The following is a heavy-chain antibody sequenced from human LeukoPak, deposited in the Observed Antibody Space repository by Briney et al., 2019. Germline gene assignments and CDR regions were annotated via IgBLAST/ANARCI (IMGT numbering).Heavy chain of an antibody. J-gene: IGHJ5*02. CDR3: ASTRNPQLYYDFWSGYYRA. Sequence: KSGGSMRLSCAASGFTFSDYYMSWIRQAPGKGLEWVSYISSSGSTIYYADSVKGRFTISRDNAKNSLYLQMNSLRAEDTAVDYCASTRNPQLYYDFWSGYYRAWGQGTLVTVSS. CDR1: GFTFSDYY. V-gene: IGHV3-11*04. CDR2: ISSSGSTI. D-gene: IGHD3-3*01.